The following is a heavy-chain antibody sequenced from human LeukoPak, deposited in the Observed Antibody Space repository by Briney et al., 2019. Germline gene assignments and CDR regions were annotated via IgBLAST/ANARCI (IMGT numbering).Heavy chain of an antibody. Sequence: GESLKISFKGSGYGFTSYWSGWGRRMPGKGREGMGMIYPGDSDTRYSPSFQGQVTLSPDKSISTAYLQWSSLKASDTAMYYCARGSSGWYPGAFDIWGQGTMVTVSS. V-gene: IGHV5-51*01. CDR2: IYPGDSDT. CDR1: GYGFTSYW. CDR3: ARGSSGWYPGAFDI. D-gene: IGHD6-19*01. J-gene: IGHJ3*02.